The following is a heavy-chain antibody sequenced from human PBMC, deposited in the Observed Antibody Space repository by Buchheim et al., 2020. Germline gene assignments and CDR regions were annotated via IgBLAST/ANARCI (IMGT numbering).Heavy chain of an antibody. CDR2: IWYDGSNK. CDR3: ARGCSSTSCKPFDP. D-gene: IGHD2-2*01. J-gene: IGHJ5*02. CDR1: GFTFSSYD. Sequence: QVQLVESGGGVVQPGRSLRLSCAASGFTFSSYDMHWVRQAPGKGLEWVAVIWYDGSNKYYADSVKGRFTISRDNSKNTLYLQMNSLRAEDTAVYYCARGCSSTSCKPFDPWGQGTL. V-gene: IGHV3-33*01.